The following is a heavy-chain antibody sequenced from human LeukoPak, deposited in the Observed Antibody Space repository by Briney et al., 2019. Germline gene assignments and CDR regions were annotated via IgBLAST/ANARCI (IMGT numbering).Heavy chain of an antibody. Sequence: PGGSLRLSCAASGFTFSNYDMFWVRQTTGKGLEWVSTIGAADDTYYPGSVRGRSTISRESAKDSLYLQMNSLRAGDTAVYYCARGSGSHFDYWGQGTLVTVSS. CDR2: IGAADDT. CDR1: GFTFSNYD. V-gene: IGHV3-13*04. D-gene: IGHD1-26*01. J-gene: IGHJ4*02. CDR3: ARGSGSHFDY.